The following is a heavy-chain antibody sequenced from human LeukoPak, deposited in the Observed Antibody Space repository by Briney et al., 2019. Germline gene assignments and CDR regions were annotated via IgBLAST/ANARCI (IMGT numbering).Heavy chain of an antibody. Sequence: SETLSLTCTVSGGSINSFYWSWIRQPAGKGLEWIGRIHPGGSTNYNPSLKSRVTMSVDRSKNQVSLRLSSVTAADTAVYYCTRGIFGPLERWGQGTLVTVSS. J-gene: IGHJ4*02. D-gene: IGHD3-10*02. CDR2: IHPGGST. CDR1: GGSINSFY. CDR3: TRGIFGPLER. V-gene: IGHV4-4*07.